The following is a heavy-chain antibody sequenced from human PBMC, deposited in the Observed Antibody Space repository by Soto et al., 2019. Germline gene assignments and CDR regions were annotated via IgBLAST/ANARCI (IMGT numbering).Heavy chain of an antibody. CDR2: VSATAGTT. CDR3: AKDRLAGGFDY. Sequence: GGSLRLSCAASGFTFRNYAMSWVCQAPGKGLEWVSLVSATAGTTYYTDSVKGRFTISRDNSRNTVYLQMNSLRADDTAVYYCAKDRLAGGFDYWGQGTLVTVSS. J-gene: IGHJ4*02. CDR1: GFTFRNYA. V-gene: IGHV3-23*01. D-gene: IGHD3-16*01.